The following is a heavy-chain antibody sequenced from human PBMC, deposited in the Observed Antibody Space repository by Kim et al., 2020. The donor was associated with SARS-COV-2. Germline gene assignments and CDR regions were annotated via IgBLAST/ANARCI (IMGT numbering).Heavy chain of an antibody. Sequence: GGSLRLSCAASGFSFSAFGMHWVRQAPGKGLEWVSAISHDGSSSDYAESVKGRLSVSRDNSKNTLYLVMNSLRSEDTAVYYCAKDLCGGDCYTFVSWGQGTLVIVSS. V-gene: IGHV3-30*18. CDR3: AKDLCGGDCYTFVS. CDR2: ISHDGSSS. D-gene: IGHD2-21*02. CDR1: GFSFSAFG. J-gene: IGHJ1*01.